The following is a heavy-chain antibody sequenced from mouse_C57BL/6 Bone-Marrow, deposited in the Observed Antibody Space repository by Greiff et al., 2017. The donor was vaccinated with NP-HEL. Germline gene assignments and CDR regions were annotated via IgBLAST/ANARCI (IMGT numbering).Heavy chain of an antibody. CDR1: GYTFTSYW. V-gene: IGHV1-5*01. Sequence: VQLQQSGTVLARPGASVKMSCKTSGYTFTSYWMHWVKQRPGQGLEWIGAIYPGNSDTSYNQKFKGKAKLTAVTSASTAYMELSSLTNEDSAVYYCTDSYWAYYAMDYWGQGTSVTVSS. CDR3: TDSYWAYYAMDY. D-gene: IGHD4-1*01. CDR2: IYPGNSDT. J-gene: IGHJ4*01.